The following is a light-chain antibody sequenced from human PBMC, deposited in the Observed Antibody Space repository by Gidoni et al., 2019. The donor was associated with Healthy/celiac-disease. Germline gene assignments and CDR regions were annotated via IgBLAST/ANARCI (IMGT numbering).Light chain of an antibody. V-gene: IGKV1-39*01. J-gene: IGKJ1*01. CDR3: QQSYSTPAWT. Sequence: DIQMTQSPSSLSASVGDRVTITCRASQSISSYLNSYQQKPGKDPKLLIYAASSLQSGVPSRFSGSGSGTDFTLTISSLQPEDFATYYCQQSYSTPAWTFGQXTKVEIK. CDR2: AAS. CDR1: QSISSY.